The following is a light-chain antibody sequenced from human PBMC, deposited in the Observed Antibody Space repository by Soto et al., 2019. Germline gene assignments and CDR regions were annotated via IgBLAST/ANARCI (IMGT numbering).Light chain of an antibody. Sequence: SWLTLPRSVSRSPGQSVTISCPGTSSDVGGYNYVSWYQQHPGKAPKLMIYDVSKRPSGLPDRFSGSKSGNTASLTISGLQAEDEADYYCCSYAGSDTFYVFGTGTKVTVL. CDR2: DVS. CDR1: SSDVGGYNY. J-gene: IGLJ1*01. V-gene: IGLV2-11*01. CDR3: CSYAGSDTFYV.